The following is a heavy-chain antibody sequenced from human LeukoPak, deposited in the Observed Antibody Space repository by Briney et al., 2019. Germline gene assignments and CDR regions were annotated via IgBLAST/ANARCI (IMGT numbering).Heavy chain of an antibody. CDR2: INHSGST. J-gene: IGHJ4*02. Sequence: SETLSLTCAVYGGSFSGYYWSWIRQPPGKGLEWIGEINHSGSTNYNPSLKSRVTMSVDTSKNQFSLNLSSVTAADTAVYYCARHDFSNYPVFNYWGQGTLVTVSS. CDR3: ARHDFSNYPVFNY. V-gene: IGHV4-34*01. D-gene: IGHD4-11*01. CDR1: GGSFSGYY.